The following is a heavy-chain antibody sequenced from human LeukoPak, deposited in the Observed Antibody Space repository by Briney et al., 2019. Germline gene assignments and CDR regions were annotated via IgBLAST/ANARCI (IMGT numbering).Heavy chain of an antibody. J-gene: IGHJ4*02. CDR1: GGSISTYY. D-gene: IGHD2/OR15-2a*01. CDR2: IYNSGST. Sequence: SETLSLTCTISGGSISTYYWSWIRQPPGKGLEWSGFIYNSGSTNYNPSLKSRVTISVDTSKNQFSLNLTSVTAADTAVYYCARVAHSNGIDYWGQGTLVTVAS. CDR3: ARVAHSNGIDY. V-gene: IGHV4-59*01.